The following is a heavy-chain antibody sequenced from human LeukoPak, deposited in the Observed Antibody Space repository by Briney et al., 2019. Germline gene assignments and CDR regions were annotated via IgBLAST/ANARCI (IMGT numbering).Heavy chain of an antibody. J-gene: IGHJ4*02. CDR3: ATHRGYSYGTAEDFDY. D-gene: IGHD5-18*01. V-gene: IGHV3-7*01. CDR2: IKQDGSEK. CDR1: GFTFSHYW. Sequence: GGSLRLSCAASGFTFSHYWMSWVRQAPGKGLEWVANIKQDGSEKFYVDSVKGRFTISRDNAKNSLYLQMNSLRAEDTALYYCATHRGYSYGTAEDFDYWGQGTLVTVSS.